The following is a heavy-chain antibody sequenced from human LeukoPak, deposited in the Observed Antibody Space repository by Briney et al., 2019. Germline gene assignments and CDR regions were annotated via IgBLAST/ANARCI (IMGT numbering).Heavy chain of an antibody. Sequence: GGSLRLSCAASGFTFTNYWMFWVRQAPGKGLVWVSGINPDGSTTTYADSVKGRFTISREDAKSTLYLHMNILRVEDTAVYYCARGRYGDYHWGQGILVTVSS. J-gene: IGHJ4*02. CDR1: GFTFTNYW. V-gene: IGHV3-74*01. CDR3: ARGRYGDYH. D-gene: IGHD4-17*01. CDR2: INPDGSTT.